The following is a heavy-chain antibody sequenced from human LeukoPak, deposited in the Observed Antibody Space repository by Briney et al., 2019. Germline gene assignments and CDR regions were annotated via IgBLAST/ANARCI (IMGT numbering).Heavy chain of an antibody. D-gene: IGHD4-17*01. CDR3: ASYGDPPTGLVY. J-gene: IGHJ4*02. Sequence: SVKVSCKASGGTFSSYAISWVRQAPGQGLEWMGGIIPIFGTANYAQKFQGRVTITADESTSTAYMEPSSLRSEDTAVYYCASYGDPPTGLVYWGQGTLVTVSS. V-gene: IGHV1-69*13. CDR1: GGTFSSYA. CDR2: IIPIFGTA.